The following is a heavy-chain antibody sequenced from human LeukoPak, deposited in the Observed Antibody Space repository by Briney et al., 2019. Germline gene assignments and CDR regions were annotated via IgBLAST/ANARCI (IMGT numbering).Heavy chain of an antibody. CDR3: AREYCSGGSCYSDAFDI. Sequence: EASVKVSCKASGGTFSSYAISWVRQAPGQGLEWMGGIIPIFGTANYAQKFQGRVTITADKSTSTAYMELSSLRSEDTAVYYCAREYCSGGSCYSDAFDIWGQGTMVTVSS. J-gene: IGHJ3*02. V-gene: IGHV1-69*06. D-gene: IGHD2-15*01. CDR1: GGTFSSYA. CDR2: IIPIFGTA.